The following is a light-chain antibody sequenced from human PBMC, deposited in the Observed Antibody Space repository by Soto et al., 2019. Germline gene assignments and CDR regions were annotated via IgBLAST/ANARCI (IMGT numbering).Light chain of an antibody. CDR2: QAS. Sequence: GDRVTITCRASQSIVNWLAWYQQRPGTAPKLLIYQASSLESGVPSRFSGSGFGTEFTLTISSLQPDDFATYYCQHYNDFPWTFGQGTTVEIK. J-gene: IGKJ1*01. V-gene: IGKV1-5*03. CDR1: QSIVNW. CDR3: QHYNDFPWT.